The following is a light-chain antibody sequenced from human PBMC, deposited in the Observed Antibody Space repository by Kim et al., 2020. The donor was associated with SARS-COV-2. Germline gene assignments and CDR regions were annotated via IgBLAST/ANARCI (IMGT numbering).Light chain of an antibody. Sequence: QSALTQPPSASGSPGQSVTISCTGTSSDVGGYNYVSWHQQHPGKAPKLMIYEVSKRPSGVPDRFSGSKSGNTASLTVSGLQAEDEADYYCSSYAGSNNLGFCRGTQLTVL. CDR2: EVS. J-gene: IGLJ3*02. CDR3: SSYAGSNNLG. CDR1: SSDVGGYNY. V-gene: IGLV2-8*01.